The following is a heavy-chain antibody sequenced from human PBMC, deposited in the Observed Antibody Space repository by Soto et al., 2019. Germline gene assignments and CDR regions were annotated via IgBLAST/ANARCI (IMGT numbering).Heavy chain of an antibody. CDR1: GGTFSSYT. J-gene: IGHJ3*02. CDR2: IIPILGIA. Sequence: GASVKVSCKASGGTFSSYTISWVRQAPGQGLEWMGRIIPILGIANYAQKFQGRVTITADKSTSTAYMELSSLRSEDTAVYYCERLFCSGGSCYLRDAFDIWGQGTMVTVSS. CDR3: ERLFCSGGSCYLRDAFDI. D-gene: IGHD2-15*01. V-gene: IGHV1-69*02.